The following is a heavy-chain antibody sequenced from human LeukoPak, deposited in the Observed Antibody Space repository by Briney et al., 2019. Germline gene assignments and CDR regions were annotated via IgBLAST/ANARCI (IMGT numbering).Heavy chain of an antibody. CDR2: ISGSGGTT. Sequence: GGSLRLSCVASGFTFSSYWMGWVRQAPGKGLEWVLGISGSGGTTYHADSVKGRFTISRDNSKNMLYLQMNSLRAEDTAVYYCAKVVRGVIGRYYYYMDVWGKGTTVTISS. D-gene: IGHD3-10*01. CDR1: GFTFSSYW. J-gene: IGHJ6*03. CDR3: AKVVRGVIGRYYYYMDV. V-gene: IGHV3-23*01.